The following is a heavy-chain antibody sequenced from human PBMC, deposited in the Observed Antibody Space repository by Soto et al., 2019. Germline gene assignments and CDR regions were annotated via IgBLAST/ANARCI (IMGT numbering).Heavy chain of an antibody. CDR3: AKEAYYDILTGPDYFAN. CDR2: ISYDGSNK. CDR1: GFTFSSYA. Sequence: GGSLRLACAASGFTFSSYAMHWVRQAPDKGLEWVAVISYDGSNKYYADSVKGRFTISRDNSKNTLYLQMNSLRAEDTAVYYCAKEAYYDILTGPDYFANWGQGTLVTVSS. V-gene: IGHV3-30-3*01. J-gene: IGHJ4*02. D-gene: IGHD3-9*01.